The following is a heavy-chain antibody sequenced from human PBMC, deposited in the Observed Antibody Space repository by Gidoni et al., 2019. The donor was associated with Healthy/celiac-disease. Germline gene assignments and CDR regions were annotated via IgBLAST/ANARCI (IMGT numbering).Heavy chain of an antibody. J-gene: IGHJ4*02. CDR3: AKDLGEVVGDY. V-gene: IGHV3-30*18. D-gene: IGHD2-15*01. Sequence: QVKLVESGGGVVQPGRSLRLSCAASGLTFSIYGMHWFSPAPGKGLDWVAVISYDGSNKYYADSVKGRFTISRDNSKNTLYLQMNSLRAEDTAVYYCAKDLGEVVGDYWGQGTLVTVSS. CDR2: ISYDGSNK. CDR1: GLTFSIYG.